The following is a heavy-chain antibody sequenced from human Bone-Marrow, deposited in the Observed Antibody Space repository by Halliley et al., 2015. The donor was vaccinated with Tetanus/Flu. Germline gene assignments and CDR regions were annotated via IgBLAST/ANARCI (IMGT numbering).Heavy chain of an antibody. V-gene: IGHV1-18*01. Sequence: QLVQSGAEVKKPGASMKVSCKASGYSFNDYGITWMRQAPGQGPEWMGWISAYNGNTKYSERLQGRVTMTTDTSGSTAYMELRSLRSKDTAVYYCARTLGAFDIWGQGTTVTVSS. CDR2: ISAYNGNT. J-gene: IGHJ3*02. CDR1: GYSFNDYG. CDR3: ARTLGAFDI.